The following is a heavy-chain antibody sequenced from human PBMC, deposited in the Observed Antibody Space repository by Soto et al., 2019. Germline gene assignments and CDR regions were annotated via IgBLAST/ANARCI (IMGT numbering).Heavy chain of an antibody. CDR2: ISGSGGST. V-gene: IGHV3-23*01. CDR3: AKAVGPFLGYSGSYFDY. D-gene: IGHD1-26*01. CDR1: GFTFSSYA. Sequence: GGSLRLSCAASGFTFSSYAMSWVRQAPGKGLEWVSAISGSGGSTYYADSVKGRFTISRDNSKNTLYLQMNSLRAEDTAVYYCAKAVGPFLGYSGSYFDYWGQGTLVTVSS. J-gene: IGHJ4*02.